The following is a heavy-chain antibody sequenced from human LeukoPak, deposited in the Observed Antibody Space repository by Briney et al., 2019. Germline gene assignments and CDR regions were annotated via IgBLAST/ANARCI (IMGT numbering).Heavy chain of an antibody. D-gene: IGHD3-22*01. CDR3: ARKTMIVVVNWFDP. J-gene: IGHJ5*02. Sequence: SETLSLTCTVSGGSISSYYWSWIRQPPGKGLEWIGEINHSGSTNYNPSLKSRVTISVDTSKNQFSLKLSSVTAADTAVYYCARKTMIVVVNWFDPWGQGTLVTVPS. V-gene: IGHV4-34*01. CDR2: INHSGST. CDR1: GGSISSYY.